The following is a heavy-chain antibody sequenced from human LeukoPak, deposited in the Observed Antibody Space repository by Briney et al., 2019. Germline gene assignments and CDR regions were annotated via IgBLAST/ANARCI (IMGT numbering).Heavy chain of an antibody. CDR3: AKPRPSYSSSWYDH. J-gene: IGHJ5*02. CDR1: GFTFTSYA. CDR2: ISGSGGST. D-gene: IGHD6-13*01. V-gene: IGHV3-23*01. Sequence: GGSLRLSCAASGFTFTSYAMSWVRQAPGKGLEWVSAISGSGGSTYYADSVKGRFTTSRDNSKNTLYLQMNSLRAEDTAVYYCAKPRPSYSSSWYDHWGQGTLVTVSS.